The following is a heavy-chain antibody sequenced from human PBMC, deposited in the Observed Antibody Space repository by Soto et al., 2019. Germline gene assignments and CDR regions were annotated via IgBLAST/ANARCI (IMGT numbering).Heavy chain of an antibody. V-gene: IGHV3-23*01. J-gene: IGHJ4*02. CDR3: AKNVHRYYDILTGYYY. D-gene: IGHD3-9*01. CDR2: ISGSGGST. Sequence: GGSLRLSCAASGFTFSSYAMSWVRQAPGKGLEWVSAISGSGGSTYYADSVKGRFTISRDNSKNTLYLQMNSLRAEDTAVYYCAKNVHRYYDILTGYYYWGQGTLVTVS. CDR1: GFTFSSYA.